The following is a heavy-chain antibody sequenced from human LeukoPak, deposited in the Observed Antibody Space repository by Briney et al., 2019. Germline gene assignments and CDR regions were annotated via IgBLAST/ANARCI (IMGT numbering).Heavy chain of an antibody. CDR2: ISGGGGNT. Sequence: GGSLRLSCAASGFTFSNYAMTWVRQAPGKGLEWVSGISGGGGNTYYADSVKGRFTISRDNSKKKVHLQMSSLRAEDTAVYYRAKGGRDTGGNWFDPWGQGTLVTVSS. D-gene: IGHD2-8*02. CDR3: AKGGRDTGGNWFDP. J-gene: IGHJ5*02. V-gene: IGHV3-23*01. CDR1: GFTFSNYA.